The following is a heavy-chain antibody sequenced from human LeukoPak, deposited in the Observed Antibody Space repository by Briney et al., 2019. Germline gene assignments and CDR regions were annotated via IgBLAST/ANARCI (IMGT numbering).Heavy chain of an antibody. CDR1: GGSISSSSYY. CDR3: ARLHCSSGIDY. CDR2: IYYSGST. V-gene: IGHV4-39*01. D-gene: IGHD6-13*01. J-gene: IGHJ4*02. Sequence: SETLSLTCTVSGGSISSSSYYWGWIRQPPGKGLEWIGSIYYSGSTYYNPSLKSRVTISVDTSKNQFSLKLSSVTAADTAVYYCARLHCSSGIDYWGQGTLVTVSS.